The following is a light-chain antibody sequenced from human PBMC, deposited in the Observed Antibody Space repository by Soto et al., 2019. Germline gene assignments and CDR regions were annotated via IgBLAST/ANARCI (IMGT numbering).Light chain of an antibody. CDR2: AAS. Sequence: AIRMTQSPSSFSASTGDRVTITCRASQGISSYLAWYQQKPGKAPKLLIYAASTLQSGVPSRFSGSGSGTDFTLTISCLQSEDFATYYCQQYYSYPFTFGGVTMVEIK. J-gene: IGKJ4*01. CDR3: QQYYSYPFT. V-gene: IGKV1-8*01. CDR1: QGISSY.